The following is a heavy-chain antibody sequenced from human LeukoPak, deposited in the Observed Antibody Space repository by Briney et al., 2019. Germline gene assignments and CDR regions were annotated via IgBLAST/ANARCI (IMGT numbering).Heavy chain of an antibody. D-gene: IGHD2-8*01. J-gene: IGHJ4*02. CDR2: ISYDGSNK. Sequence: PGRSLRLSCAASGFTFSSYAMHWVRQAPGKGLEWVAVISYDGSNKYYADSVKGRFTISRDNSKNTLYLQMNSLRAEDTAVYYCARDVSSIYYFDYWGQGTLVTVSS. CDR1: GFTFSSYA. CDR3: ARDVSSIYYFDY. V-gene: IGHV3-30-3*01.